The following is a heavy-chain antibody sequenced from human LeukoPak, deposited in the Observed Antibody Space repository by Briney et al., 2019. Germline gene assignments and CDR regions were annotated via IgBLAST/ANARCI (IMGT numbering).Heavy chain of an antibody. Sequence: SQTLSLTCSVSGGSISSGSYYWSWIRQPAGKGLEWIGRIYTSGSTNYNPSLKSRVTISVDTSKNQFSLKLSSVTAADTAVYYCARGYQLLSDWFDPWGQGTLVTVSS. CDR2: IYTSGST. J-gene: IGHJ5*02. CDR1: GGSISSGSYY. V-gene: IGHV4-61*02. D-gene: IGHD2-2*01. CDR3: ARGYQLLSDWFDP.